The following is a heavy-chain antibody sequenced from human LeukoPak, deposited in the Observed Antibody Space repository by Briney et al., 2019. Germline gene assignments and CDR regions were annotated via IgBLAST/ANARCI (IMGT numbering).Heavy chain of an antibody. CDR1: GYTFTSYG. CDR3: ARDSYTIFGVVISFDYFDY. Sequence: ASVKVSCKASGYTFTSYGISWVRQAPGQGLEWMGWISAYNGNTNYAQKPQGRVTMTTDTSTSTAYMELRSLRSDDTAVYYCARDSYTIFGVVISFDYFDYWGQGTLVTVSS. D-gene: IGHD3-3*01. V-gene: IGHV1-18*01. CDR2: ISAYNGNT. J-gene: IGHJ4*02.